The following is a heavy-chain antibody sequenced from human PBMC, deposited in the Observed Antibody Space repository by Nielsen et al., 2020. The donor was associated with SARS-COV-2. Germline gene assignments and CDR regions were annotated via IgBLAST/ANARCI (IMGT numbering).Heavy chain of an antibody. Sequence: ASVKVSCKASGYTFTRYDINWVRQATGQGLEWMGWMNPNSGNTGSAQKFQGRVTMTRDTSINTAYTELSGLTSDDTAVYFCATYCSGGSCYFYWGQGTLVTVSS. CDR2: MNPNSGNT. CDR3: ATYCSGGSCYFY. CDR1: GYTFTRYD. J-gene: IGHJ4*02. V-gene: IGHV1-8*01. D-gene: IGHD2-15*01.